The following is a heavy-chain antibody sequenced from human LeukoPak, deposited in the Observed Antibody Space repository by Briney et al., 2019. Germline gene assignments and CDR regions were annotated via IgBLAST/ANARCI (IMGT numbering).Heavy chain of an antibody. J-gene: IGHJ4*02. CDR3: ARGVRGVLDY. CDR1: GFTFSSYD. CDR2: IYSGGST. V-gene: IGHV3-66*01. Sequence: GGSLRLSCAASGFTFSSYDMHWVRQATGKGLEWVSVIYSGGSTYYADSVKGRFTISRDNSKNTLYLQMNSLRAEDTAVYYCARGVRGVLDYWGQGTLVTVSS. D-gene: IGHD3-10*01.